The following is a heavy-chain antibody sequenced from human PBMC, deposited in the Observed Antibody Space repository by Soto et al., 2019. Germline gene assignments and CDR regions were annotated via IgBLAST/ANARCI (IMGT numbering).Heavy chain of an antibody. V-gene: IGHV4-59*01. CDR1: GGSISSYY. CDR3: ARVEVTMIVVD. Sequence: SETLSLTCTVSGGSISSYYWSWIRQPPGKGLEWIGYIYYSGSTNYNPSLKSRVTISVDTSKNQFSLKLSSVTAADTAVYYCARVEVTMIVVDWGQGTLVTVS. D-gene: IGHD3-22*01. J-gene: IGHJ4*02. CDR2: IYYSGST.